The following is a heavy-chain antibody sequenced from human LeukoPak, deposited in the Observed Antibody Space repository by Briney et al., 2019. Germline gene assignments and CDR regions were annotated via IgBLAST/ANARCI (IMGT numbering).Heavy chain of an antibody. CDR1: GASIFYYY. CDR2: TSSNGRT. D-gene: IGHD6-13*01. Sequence: SETLSLTCSVSGASIFYYYWNWIRQSPGKGLEWIGFTSSNGRTNSNPSLKSRVTMSVDSSKSQFSLKLTSVTAADTAVYFCARTTGYSSTWELDSWGQGILVTVSS. J-gene: IGHJ4*02. V-gene: IGHV4-59*01. CDR3: ARTTGYSSTWELDS.